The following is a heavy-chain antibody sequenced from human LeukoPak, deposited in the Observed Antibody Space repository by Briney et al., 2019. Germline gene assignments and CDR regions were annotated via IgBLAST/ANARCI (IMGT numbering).Heavy chain of an antibody. J-gene: IGHJ4*02. V-gene: IGHV3-11*01. Sequence: PGGSLRLSCAASGFIFSDCYMNWIRQAPGKGLEWVSYISGSGNTKYYADSVKGRFTISRDNAKNSLYLQMNSLRAEDTAVYYCARDKGDYDTSGSLFVFGGQGTLVTVSS. CDR1: GFIFSDCY. D-gene: IGHD3-22*01. CDR2: ISGSGNTK. CDR3: ARDKGDYDTSGSLFVF.